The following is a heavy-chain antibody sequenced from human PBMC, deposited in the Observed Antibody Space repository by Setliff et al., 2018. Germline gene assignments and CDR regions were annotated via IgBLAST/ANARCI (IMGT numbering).Heavy chain of an antibody. J-gene: IGHJ2*01. CDR1: GFTFSGFW. Sequence: GGSLRLSCAASGFTFSGFWMNWVRQVPGKGLEWVSSISSSSSYIYYTDSVKGRFAISRDNAKNSLYLQMNSLRAEDTAVYYCARDPPWELRYFDLWGRGTLVTVSS. D-gene: IGHD1-26*01. CDR3: ARDPPWELRYFDL. V-gene: IGHV3-21*01. CDR2: ISSSSSYI.